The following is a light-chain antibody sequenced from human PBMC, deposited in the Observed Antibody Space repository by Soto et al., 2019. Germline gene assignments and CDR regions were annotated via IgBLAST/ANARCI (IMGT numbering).Light chain of an antibody. Sequence: DIQMTQSPSSLSASVGDRVTMTCQAGQDINRYLNWYQQIPGRAPKLLIYDTTNLERGVPSRFSGSRSGTDFIFTISSLQPEDIATYYCQQSLAFGGENRVQIK. CDR1: QDINRY. CDR2: DTT. CDR3: QQSLA. J-gene: IGKJ4*01. V-gene: IGKV1-33*01.